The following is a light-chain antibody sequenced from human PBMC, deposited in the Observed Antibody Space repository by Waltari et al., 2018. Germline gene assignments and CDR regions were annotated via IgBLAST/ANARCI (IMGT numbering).Light chain of an antibody. CDR2: YKSDADK. V-gene: IGLV5-45*03. CDR3: MIWHSSAWV. J-gene: IGLJ3*02. CDR1: SGINVGTYR. Sequence: QAVLTQPSPLSASPGASASLTCTLRSGINVGTYRIYWYQQKPGSPPQYLLRYKSDADKQQGSGVPSRFSGSKDASANAGILLSSGLQSEDEADYYCMIWHSSAWVFGGGTKLTVL.